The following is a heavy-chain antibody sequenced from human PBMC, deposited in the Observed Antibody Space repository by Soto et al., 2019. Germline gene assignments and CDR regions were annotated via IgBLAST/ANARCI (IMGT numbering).Heavy chain of an antibody. CDR2: IYSGGAA. CDR3: ARGADGSRFDY. CDR1: GFPVSTTY. J-gene: IGHJ4*02. V-gene: IGHV3-53*03. D-gene: IGHD5-12*01. Sequence: GGSLRLCCTASGFPVSTTYIHRVRQAPGKGLEWVSVIYSGGAADYVDSVKGRFTISRDKSKGTVYLQMHSLRAEDTAVYYCARGADGSRFDYWGQGTQVNVCS.